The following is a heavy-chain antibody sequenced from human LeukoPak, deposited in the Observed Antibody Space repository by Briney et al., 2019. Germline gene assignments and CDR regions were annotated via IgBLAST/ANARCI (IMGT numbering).Heavy chain of an antibody. CDR3: AADIPVAGGFDY. J-gene: IGHJ4*02. CDR2: ISAYNGNT. D-gene: IGHD6-19*01. V-gene: IGHV1-18*01. CDR1: GYTFTSYG. Sequence: ASVKLSCKASGYTFTSYGISCMRQAPGQGLEAVGWISAYNGNTDYAQNLQGRVTMTTDTSTSTAYMELRSLRSDDTAVYYCAADIPVAGGFDYWGQGTLVTVSS.